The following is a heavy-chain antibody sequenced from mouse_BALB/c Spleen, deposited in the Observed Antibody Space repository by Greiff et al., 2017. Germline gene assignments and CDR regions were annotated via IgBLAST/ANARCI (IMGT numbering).Heavy chain of an antibody. CDR2: IHPSGSET. CDR1: GYSFTSYW. V-gene: IGHV1-74*01. J-gene: IGHJ2*01. CDR3: ASFGLAYYGNYAFDY. D-gene: IGHD2-10*01. Sequence: VQLLQSGAGLVRPGASVKLSCTASGYSFTSYWMNWVQQRPGQGLEWIGMIHPSGSETRLNQKFKDKATLTVDKSSSTAYMQLSRPTSEDSAVYYCASFGLAYYGNYAFDYWGQGTTVTVSS.